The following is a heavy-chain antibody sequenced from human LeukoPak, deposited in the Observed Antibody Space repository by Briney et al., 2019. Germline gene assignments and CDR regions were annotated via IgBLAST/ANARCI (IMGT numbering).Heavy chain of an antibody. CDR3: ARDRRPDIVLMVGYNWFDP. D-gene: IGHD2-8*01. J-gene: IGHJ5*02. CDR2: IYHSGST. Sequence: SETLSLTCTVSGYSISSGYYWGWIRQPPGKGLEWIGSIYHSGSTYYNPSLKSRVTISVNTSKNQFSLKLSSVTAADTAVYYCARDRRPDIVLMVGYNWFDPWGQGTLVTVSS. CDR1: GYSISSGYY. V-gene: IGHV4-38-2*02.